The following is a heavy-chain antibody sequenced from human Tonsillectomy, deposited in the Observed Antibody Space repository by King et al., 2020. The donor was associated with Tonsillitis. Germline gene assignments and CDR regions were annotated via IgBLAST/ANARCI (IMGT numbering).Heavy chain of an antibody. J-gene: IGHJ4*02. CDR2: IYYSGST. D-gene: IGHD3-9*01. CDR3: ASRSYAILTGYTPFDY. CDR1: GGSISSSSYY. V-gene: IGHV4-39*07. Sequence: QLQESGPGLVKPSETLSLTCTVSGGSISSSSYYWGWIRQPPGKGLEWIGSIYYSGSTYYNPSLKSRVTISVATSKNQFSLKLSSVTAADTAVYYCASRSYAILTGYTPFDYWGQGTLVTVSS.